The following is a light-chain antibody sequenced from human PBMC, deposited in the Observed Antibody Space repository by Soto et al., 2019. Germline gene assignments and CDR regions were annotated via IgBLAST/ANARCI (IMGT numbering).Light chain of an antibody. CDR2: GAS. V-gene: IGKV3-15*01. J-gene: IGKJ2*01. CDR3: QQYNNRPLYT. Sequence: EIVMTQSPATLSVSPGERATLSCRASQSVTSNLAWYQQKPVQDPRLLIYGASTRATGIPARLSGCGSGTEFSLPISSLQSADVAVYYCQQYNNRPLYTFGQGTKLEIK. CDR1: QSVTSN.